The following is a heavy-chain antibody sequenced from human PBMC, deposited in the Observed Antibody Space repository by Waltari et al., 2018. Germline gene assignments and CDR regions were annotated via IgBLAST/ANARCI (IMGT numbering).Heavy chain of an antibody. Sequence: EVQLVVSGGGLDQPGGSLRPSCADSGITFSTPWMSWARQAPGKGLEWVANIKQDGSEKYYGDSVKGRFTISRDNAKNSLYLQMNSLRAEDSAVYHCVRGAVDNWGQGTLVTVSS. CDR2: IKQDGSEK. CDR1: GITFSTPW. J-gene: IGHJ4*02. D-gene: IGHD2-15*01. CDR3: VRGAVDN. V-gene: IGHV3-7*01.